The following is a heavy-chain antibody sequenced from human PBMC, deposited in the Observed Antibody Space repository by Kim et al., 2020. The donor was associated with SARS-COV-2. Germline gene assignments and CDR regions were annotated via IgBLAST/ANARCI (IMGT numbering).Heavy chain of an antibody. D-gene: IGHD4-17*01. J-gene: IGHJ4*02. V-gene: IGHV3-11*03. CDR3: ARLSEDYGDYVVDY. Sequence: GGSLRLSCAASGFTFSDYYMSWIRQAPGKGLEWVSYISSSSSYTNYADSVKGRFTISRDNAKNSLYLQMNSLRAEDTAVYYCARLSEDYGDYVVDYWGQGTLVTVSS. CDR1: GFTFSDYY. CDR2: ISSSSSYT.